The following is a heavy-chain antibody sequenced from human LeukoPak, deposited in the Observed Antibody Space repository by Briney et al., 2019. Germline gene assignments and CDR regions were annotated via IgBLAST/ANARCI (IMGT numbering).Heavy chain of an antibody. Sequence: SQTLSLTCAISGDSVSSNSAAWTWLRQSPSRGLEWLGRTYYRSKWYNDYAVSMKSRITINPDTSKNQFSLQLNSVTPEDTAVYYCARRVGASWFDSWGQGTLVTVSS. CDR3: ARRVGASWFDS. V-gene: IGHV6-1*01. CDR2: TYYRSKWYN. D-gene: IGHD1-26*01. CDR1: GDSVSSNSAA. J-gene: IGHJ5*01.